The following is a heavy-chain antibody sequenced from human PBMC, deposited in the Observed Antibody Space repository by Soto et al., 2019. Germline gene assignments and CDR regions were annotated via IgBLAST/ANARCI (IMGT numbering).Heavy chain of an antibody. CDR3: TRHAIIPKLQYGMDV. CDR2: IFYRGNT. Sequence: NPSETLSLTCTVSGGSVSGYYWSWIRQTPGKGLEWIGYIFYRGNTLYNPSLQSRVTISVDTSQNRFALSLSSVTAAGTAVYYCTRHAIIPKLQYGMDVWGQGASVTVSS. V-gene: IGHV4-59*02. D-gene: IGHD2-2*01. CDR1: GGSVSGYY. J-gene: IGHJ6*02.